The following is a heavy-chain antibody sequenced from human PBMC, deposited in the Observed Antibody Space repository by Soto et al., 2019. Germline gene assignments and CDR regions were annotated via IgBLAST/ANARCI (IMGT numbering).Heavy chain of an antibody. CDR3: ARDHDGTGGNSAGVWFDP. CDR2: IYYSGST. Sequence: QVQLQESGPGLVKPSQTLSLTCTVSGGSISSGGYYWSWIRQHPGKGLEWIGYIYYSGSTYYNPSLKSRVTISVDTSKNQFSLKLSSVPAPDTAVYYCARDHDGTGGNSAGVWFDPWGQGTLVTVSS. V-gene: IGHV4-31*03. J-gene: IGHJ5*02. CDR1: GGSISSGGYY. D-gene: IGHD2-15*01.